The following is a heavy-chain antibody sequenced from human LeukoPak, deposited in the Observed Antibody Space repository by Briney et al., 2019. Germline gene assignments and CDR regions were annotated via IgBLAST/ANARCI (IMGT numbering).Heavy chain of an antibody. D-gene: IGHD6-13*01. CDR1: GFTFSNYG. V-gene: IGHV3-30*18. Sequence: GGSLRLSCAASGFTFSNYGVHWVRQAPSKGLEWVALISYDGSNKYYGDSVKGRFTISRDNSRNTLYLQMNSLRPEDTAVYYCAKDPYSSTPNWFDPWGQGTLVTVSS. CDR3: AKDPYSSTPNWFDP. CDR2: ISYDGSNK. J-gene: IGHJ5*02.